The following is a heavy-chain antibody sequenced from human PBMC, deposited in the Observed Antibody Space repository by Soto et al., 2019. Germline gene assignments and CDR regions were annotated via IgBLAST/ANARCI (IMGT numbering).Heavy chain of an antibody. CDR3: AIRRAGYYYMDV. CDR2: IYYSGST. J-gene: IGHJ6*03. D-gene: IGHD3-10*01. CDR1: HGSISNYY. Sequence: SETLSLTCTVSHGSISNYYWSWIRQPPGKGLEWIGNIYYSGSTNYNPSLKSRVTISLDLSKNQFSLKLTSVTAADTAVYFCAIRRAGYYYMDVWGKGTTVTVSS. V-gene: IGHV4-59*01.